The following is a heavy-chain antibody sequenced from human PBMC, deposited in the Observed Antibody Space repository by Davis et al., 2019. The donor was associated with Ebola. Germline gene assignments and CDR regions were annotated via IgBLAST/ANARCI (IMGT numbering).Heavy chain of an antibody. CDR2: INHSGST. V-gene: IGHV4-34*01. Sequence: PSETLSLTCAVYGGSFSGYYWSWIRQPPGKGLEWIGEINHSGSTNYNPSLKSRVTISVDTSKNQFSLKLSSVTAADTAVYYCARGLGTTGTGYYYYGMDVWGQGTTVTVSS. J-gene: IGHJ6*02. D-gene: IGHD1-1*01. CDR1: GGSFSGYY. CDR3: ARGLGTTGTGYYYYGMDV.